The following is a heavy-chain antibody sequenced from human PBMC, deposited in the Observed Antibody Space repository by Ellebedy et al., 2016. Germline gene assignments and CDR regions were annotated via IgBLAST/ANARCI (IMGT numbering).Heavy chain of an antibody. CDR3: ARAQRVGGDIVVVPAAILAY. CDR2: MNPNSGNT. V-gene: IGHV1-8*01. Sequence: ASVKVSXXASGYTFTSYDINWVRQATGQGLEWMGWMNPNSGNTGCAQKFQGRVTMTRNTSISTAYMELSSLRSEDTAVYYCARAQRVGGDIVVVPAAILAYWGQGTLVTVSS. J-gene: IGHJ4*02. CDR1: GYTFTSYD. D-gene: IGHD2-2*01.